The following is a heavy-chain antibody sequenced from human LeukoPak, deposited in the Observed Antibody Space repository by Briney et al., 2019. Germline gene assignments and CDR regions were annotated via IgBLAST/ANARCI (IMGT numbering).Heavy chain of an antibody. D-gene: IGHD2-15*01. CDR1: GFTVSSNY. V-gene: IGHV3-53*01. Sequence: GSLPLSGAASGFTVSSNYMSWAGQAPGKGLEWVSVIYSGGSTYYVESVKGRFTISRDNSKNTLYLQMNSLRAEDTGVYYCARAGDIYDAFDIWGQGTMVTVSS. CDR2: IYSGGST. J-gene: IGHJ3*02. CDR3: ARAGDIYDAFDI.